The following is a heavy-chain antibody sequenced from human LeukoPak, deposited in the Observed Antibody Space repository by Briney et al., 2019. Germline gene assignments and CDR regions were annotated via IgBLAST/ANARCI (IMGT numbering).Heavy chain of an antibody. V-gene: IGHV4-61*02. J-gene: IGHJ6*03. D-gene: IGHD2-21*01. Sequence: SQTLSLTCTVSGGSISSGSYSWSWIRQPAGKGLEWIGRIYTSGSTNYNPSLKSRVTISVDTSKNQFSLKLSSVTAADTAVYYCARASFRYYYYYMDVWGKGTTVTVSS. CDR1: GGSISSGSYS. CDR3: ARASFRYYYYYMDV. CDR2: IYTSGST.